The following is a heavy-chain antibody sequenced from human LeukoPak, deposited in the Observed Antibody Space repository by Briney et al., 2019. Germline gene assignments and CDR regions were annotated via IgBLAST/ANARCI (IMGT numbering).Heavy chain of an antibody. D-gene: IGHD3-10*01. V-gene: IGHV4-4*02. Sequence: PSGTLSLTCAVSGGSISSSNWWSWIRQPPGKGLEWIGEIYHSGSTNYNPSLKSRVTISVDKSKTQFSLKLSSVTAADTAVYYCARGPYAWYYYGSGSYYNGGLWYYWGQGTLVTVSS. CDR3: ARGPYAWYYYGSGSYYNGGLWYY. CDR1: GGSISSSNW. CDR2: IYHSGST. J-gene: IGHJ4*02.